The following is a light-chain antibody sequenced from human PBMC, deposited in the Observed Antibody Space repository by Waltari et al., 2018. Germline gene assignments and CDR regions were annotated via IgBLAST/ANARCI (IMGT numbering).Light chain of an antibody. CDR1: QSISKY. J-gene: IGKJ1*01. V-gene: IGKV3-20*01. CDR2: DTS. CDR3: QKYGTLPAT. Sequence: DIVLTQSPGTLSLSPGERATLSCRASQSISKYLAWYQQKPDQAPRLLIYDTSTRATGIPDRFSGSGSGTDFSLTISRLEPEDFAVYYCQKYGTLPATFGQGTKVELK.